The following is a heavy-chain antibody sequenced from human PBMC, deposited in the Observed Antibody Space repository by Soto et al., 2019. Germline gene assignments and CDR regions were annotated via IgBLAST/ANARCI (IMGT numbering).Heavy chain of an antibody. CDR2: ITPLFGIP. CDR3: ARDIHSAGGWFDT. D-gene: IGHD2-15*01. V-gene: IGHV1-69*17. J-gene: IGHJ5*02. Sequence: VSCNASGGTSGTLSITWVRHAPGQGLEWMGGITPLFGIPNYPPKFQGRLTITADKSTTTAYLELSSLRPEDTAVYYCARDIHSAGGWFDTWGRGSLVTVSS. CDR1: GGTSGTLS.